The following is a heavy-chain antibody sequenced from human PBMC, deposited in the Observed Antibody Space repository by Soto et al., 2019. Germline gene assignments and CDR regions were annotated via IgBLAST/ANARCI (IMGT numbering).Heavy chain of an antibody. CDR1: CESFSGHF. Sequence: SETLSRTCSVDCESFSGHFWRWIRQSPGKGLEWVGEINESGRTNKSPSLKSRLSISVDTSKNHFTLNLRSLTAADTAVYYCARGRSYFGSETYAPNIHRFEAWAQGTKVTFSS. CDR3: ARGRSYFGSETYAPNIHRFEA. CDR2: INESGRT. J-gene: IGHJ1*01. D-gene: IGHD3-10*01. V-gene: IGHV4-34*01.